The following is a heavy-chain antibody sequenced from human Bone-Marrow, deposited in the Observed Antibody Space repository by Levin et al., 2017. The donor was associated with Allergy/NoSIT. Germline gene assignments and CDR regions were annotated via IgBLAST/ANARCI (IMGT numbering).Heavy chain of an antibody. V-gene: IGHV3-33*01. CDR3: ARGTNFDWLLGP. CDR2: IWYDGSNK. CDR1: GFTFSSYG. Sequence: PGGSLRLSCAASGFTFSSYGMHWVRQAPGKGLEWVAVIWYDGSNKYYADSVKGRFTISRDNSKNTLYLQMNSLRAEDTAVYYCARGTNFDWLLGPWGQGTLVTVSS. D-gene: IGHD3-9*01. J-gene: IGHJ4*02.